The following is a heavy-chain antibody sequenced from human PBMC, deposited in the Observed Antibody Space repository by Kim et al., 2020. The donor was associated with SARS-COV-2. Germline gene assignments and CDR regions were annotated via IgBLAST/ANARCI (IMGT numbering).Heavy chain of an antibody. J-gene: IGHJ6*02. Sequence: GGSLRLSCAASGFTFSDYYMSWIRQAPGKGLEWVSYISSSGSTIYYADSVKGRFTISRDNAKNSLYLQMNSLRAEDTAVYYCARGGSDSSGWYFGYYYYYGMDVWGQGTTVTVSS. CDR3: ARGGSDSSGWYFGYYYYYGMDV. V-gene: IGHV3-11*01. D-gene: IGHD6-19*01. CDR2: ISSSGSTI. CDR1: GFTFSDYY.